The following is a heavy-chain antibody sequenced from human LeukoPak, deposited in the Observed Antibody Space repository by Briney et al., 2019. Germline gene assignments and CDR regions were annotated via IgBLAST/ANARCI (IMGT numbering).Heavy chain of an antibody. J-gene: IGHJ4*02. V-gene: IGHV3-21*01. CDR3: ARLTTRDFDY. Sequence: GGSLRLSCAASGLTFSSYGMSWVRQAPGKGLEWVSSISSGNSYIYYADSVKGRFTISRDNAKNSLYLQMNSLRAEDTAVYYCARLTTRDFDYWGQGTLVTVSS. CDR2: ISSGNSYI. CDR1: GLTFSSYG. D-gene: IGHD1/OR15-1a*01.